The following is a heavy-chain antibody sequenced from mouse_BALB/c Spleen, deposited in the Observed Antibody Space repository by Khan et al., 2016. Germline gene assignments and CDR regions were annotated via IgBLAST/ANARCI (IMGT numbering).Heavy chain of an antibody. Sequence: VQLQQSGPSLVKPSQTLSLTCSVTGDSITSGYWNWIRKFPGNKLDYMGYISYSGGAYSNPSLKSRISITRDTSKNQYYLQLNSVTTEDTATYYCARYRGDWYFDVWGAGTTVTVSS. CDR2: ISYSGGA. CDR1: GDSITSGY. CDR3: ARYRGDWYFDV. V-gene: IGHV3-8*02. J-gene: IGHJ1*01.